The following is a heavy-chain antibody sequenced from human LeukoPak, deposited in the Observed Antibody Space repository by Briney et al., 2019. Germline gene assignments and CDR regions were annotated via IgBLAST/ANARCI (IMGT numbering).Heavy chain of an antibody. J-gene: IGHJ4*02. D-gene: IGHD3-10*01. V-gene: IGHV4-59*01. CDR2: ISDIGST. Sequence: PSETLSLTCTVSGGSITSYYWSWIRQPPGKGLEWIGFISDIGSTNHNPSLKSRVTISIDTSKNQFSLKLWSVTAADTAVYYCARAPPGDRGMGYLDYWGQGTLVTVSS. CDR1: GGSITSYY. CDR3: ARAPPGDRGMGYLDY.